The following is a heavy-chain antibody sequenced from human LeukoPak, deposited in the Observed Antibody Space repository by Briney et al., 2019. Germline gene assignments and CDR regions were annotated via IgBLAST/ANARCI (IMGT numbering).Heavy chain of an antibody. V-gene: IGHV4-39*02. CDR1: GASISSSTYY. CDR2: IDRSGST. D-gene: IGHD6-13*01. J-gene: IGHJ3*02. Sequence: PSETLSLTCTVSGASISSSTYYWGVIRQPPGKGLEWIGSIDRSGSTYYNPSLKSRVTIPVDTSNNHFSLKLNSVTAADTAVYYCARSGQQLLFAFDIWGQGTMVTLSS. CDR3: ARSGQQLLFAFDI.